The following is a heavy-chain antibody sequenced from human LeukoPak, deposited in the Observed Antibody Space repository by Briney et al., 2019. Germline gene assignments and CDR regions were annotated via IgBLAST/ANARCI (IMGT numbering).Heavy chain of an antibody. V-gene: IGHV1-2*02. CDR1: GYTFTGYY. CDR2: INPNSGGT. Sequence: ASVKVSCKASGYTFTGYYMHWVRQAPGQGLEWMGWINPNSGGTNYAQKFQGRVTMTRDTSISTAYMELSSLRSEDTAVYYCASSNLAWLGGETDAFDIWGQGTMVTVSS. J-gene: IGHJ3*02. CDR3: ASSNLAWLGGETDAFDI. D-gene: IGHD6-19*01.